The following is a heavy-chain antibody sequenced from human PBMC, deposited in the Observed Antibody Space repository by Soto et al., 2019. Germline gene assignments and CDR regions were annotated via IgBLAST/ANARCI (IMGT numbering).Heavy chain of an antibody. CDR2: ISSSSSYI. D-gene: IGHD3-3*01. CDR3: ATHGGPTIFGVVTRPYYYYMDV. V-gene: IGHV3-21*01. J-gene: IGHJ6*03. CDR1: GFTFSSYS. Sequence: GGSLRLSCAASGFTFSSYSMNWARQAPGKGLEWVSSISSSSSYIYYADSVKGRFTISRDNAKNSLYLQMNSLRAEDTAVYYCATHGGPTIFGVVTRPYYYYMDVWGKGTTVTVSS.